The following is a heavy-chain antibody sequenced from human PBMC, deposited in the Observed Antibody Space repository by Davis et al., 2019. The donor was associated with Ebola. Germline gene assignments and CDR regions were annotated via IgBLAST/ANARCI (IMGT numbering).Heavy chain of an antibody. V-gene: IGHV3-48*02. CDR1: GFTFSSYW. CDR2: ISTSSSTI. D-gene: IGHD1-26*01. J-gene: IGHJ4*02. CDR3: ARQRGTDY. Sequence: GESLKISCAASGFTFSSYWMSWVRQAPGKGLEWVSYISTSSSTIYYADSVKGRFTISRDNAKNSLYLQMNSLRDEDTAVYYCARQRGTDYWGQGTLVTVSS.